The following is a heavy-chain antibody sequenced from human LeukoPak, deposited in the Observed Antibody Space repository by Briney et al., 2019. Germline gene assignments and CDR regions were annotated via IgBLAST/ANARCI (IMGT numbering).Heavy chain of an antibody. Sequence: GASVKVSCKASGYTFTSYGISWVRQAPGQGLEWMGWISAYNGNTNYAQKFQGRVTMTTDTSTSTAYMEVRSLRSDDTAVYYCARDSYSGSYYVYWGQGTLVTVSS. CDR3: ARDSYSGSYYVY. CDR2: ISAYNGNT. V-gene: IGHV1-18*01. CDR1: GYTFTSYG. J-gene: IGHJ4*02. D-gene: IGHD1-26*01.